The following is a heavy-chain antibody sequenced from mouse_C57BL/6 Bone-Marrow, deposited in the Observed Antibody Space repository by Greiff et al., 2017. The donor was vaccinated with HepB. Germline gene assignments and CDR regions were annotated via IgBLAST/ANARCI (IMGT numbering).Heavy chain of an antibody. Sequence: QVQLQQSGPELVKPGASVKISCKASGYAFSSSWMNWVKQRPGKGLEWIGRIYPGDGDTNYNGKFKGKATLTADKSSSTAYMQLSSLKSEDSAVYFCARAPGTWFAYWGQGTLVTVSA. CDR1: GYAFSSSW. CDR2: IYPGDGDT. V-gene: IGHV1-82*01. CDR3: ARAPGTWFAY. J-gene: IGHJ3*01.